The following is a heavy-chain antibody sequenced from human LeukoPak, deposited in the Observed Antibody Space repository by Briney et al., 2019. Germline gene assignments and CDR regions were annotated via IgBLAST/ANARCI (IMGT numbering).Heavy chain of an antibody. V-gene: IGHV1-24*01. CDR2: FDPEDGET. CDR3: ATALENYYDRERDAFDI. J-gene: IGHJ3*02. D-gene: IGHD3-22*01. CDR1: GYTLTGLS. Sequence: ASVKVSCKVSGYTLTGLSMHWVRQAPGKGLEWMGGFDPEDGETIYAQKFQGRVTMTEDTSTDTAYMELSSLRSEDTAVYYCATALENYYDRERDAFDIWGQGTMVTVSS.